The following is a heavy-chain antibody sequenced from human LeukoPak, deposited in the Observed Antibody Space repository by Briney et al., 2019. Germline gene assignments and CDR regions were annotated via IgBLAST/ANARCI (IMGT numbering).Heavy chain of an antibody. Sequence: PGGSLRLSCAASGFTFSSYGMHWVRQAPGKGLEWVAVISYDGSNKYYADSVKGRFTNSRDNSKNTLYLQMNSLRAEDTAVYYCAKGPYGSGSYYFDYWGQGTLVTVSS. CDR2: ISYDGSNK. CDR3: AKGPYGSGSYYFDY. CDR1: GFTFSSYG. J-gene: IGHJ4*02. V-gene: IGHV3-30*18. D-gene: IGHD3-10*01.